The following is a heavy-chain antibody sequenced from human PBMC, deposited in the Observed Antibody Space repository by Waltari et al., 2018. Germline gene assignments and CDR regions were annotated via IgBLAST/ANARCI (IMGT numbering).Heavy chain of an antibody. D-gene: IGHD1-26*01. J-gene: IGHJ4*02. CDR1: GGSFSGYY. CDR3: AGTPVGVTFLYFDY. CDR2: INYSGST. Sequence: QVQLQQWGAGLLKPSETLSLTCAVYGGSFSGYYWSWIRQSPGKGLEWIGKINYSGSTNYNPSLKSRVTISIDTSKTQFSLELTSVTGADTAVYYCAGTPVGVTFLYFDYWGQGTLVTVSS. V-gene: IGHV4-34*01.